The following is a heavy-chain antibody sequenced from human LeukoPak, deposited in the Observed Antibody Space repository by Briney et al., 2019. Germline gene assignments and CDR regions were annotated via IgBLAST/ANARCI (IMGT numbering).Heavy chain of an antibody. V-gene: IGHV3-33*08. J-gene: IGHJ5*02. Sequence: GGSLRLSCAASGFTFSSYGMSWVRQAPGKGLEWVAVIWYDGSNKYYADSVKGRFTISRDNSKNTLYLQMNSLRAEDTAVYYCARDRYGSANWFDPWGQGTLVTVSS. D-gene: IGHD3-10*01. CDR3: ARDRYGSANWFDP. CDR2: IWYDGSNK. CDR1: GFTFSSYG.